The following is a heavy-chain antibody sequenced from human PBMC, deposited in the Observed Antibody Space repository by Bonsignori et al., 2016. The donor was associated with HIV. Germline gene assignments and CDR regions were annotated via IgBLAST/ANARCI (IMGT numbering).Heavy chain of an antibody. J-gene: IGHJ4*02. D-gene: IGHD3-22*01. V-gene: IGHV3-21*01. Sequence: VRQAPGKGLEWVSSISYNSLYIYYTDSVKGRFTISRDNDKNSLFLQMNNLRAEDTAVYYCARSPGWQYNYDPTSNYRGQASIDYWGQGTLVTVSS. CDR2: ISYNSLYI. CDR3: ARSPGWQYNYDPTSNYRGQASIDY.